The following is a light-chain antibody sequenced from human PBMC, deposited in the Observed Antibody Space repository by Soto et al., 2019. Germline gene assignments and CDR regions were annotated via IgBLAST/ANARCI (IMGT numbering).Light chain of an antibody. CDR3: QQRANWPPLT. J-gene: IGKJ4*01. V-gene: IGKV3-11*01. CDR1: QSVNTY. CDR2: DAS. Sequence: EIVLTQSPDTLSLSPGERATLSCRASQSVNTYLAWYQQKPGQAPRLLIYDASNRATGVPARFSGSGSGADFTLTISSLEPEDFAVYYCQQRANWPPLTFGGGTKVEIK.